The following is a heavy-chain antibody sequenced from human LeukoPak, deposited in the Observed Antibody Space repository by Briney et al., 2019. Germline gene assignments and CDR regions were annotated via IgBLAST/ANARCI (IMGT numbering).Heavy chain of an antibody. CDR3: AQQSLRSPDY. D-gene: IGHD3-16*01. V-gene: IGHV4-38-2*01. Sequence: SETLSLTCAVSGYSISSGYYWGWIRQPPGKGLEWIGNIYHSGSTYYNPSLKSRVTISVDTSKNQFSLKLSSVTAADTAVYYCAQQSLRSPDYWGQGTLVTASS. CDR1: GYSISSGYY. J-gene: IGHJ4*02. CDR2: IYHSGST.